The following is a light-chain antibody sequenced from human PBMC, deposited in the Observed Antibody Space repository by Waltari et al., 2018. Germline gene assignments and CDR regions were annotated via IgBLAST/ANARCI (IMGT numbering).Light chain of an antibody. CDR1: PSLLHSNGDTY. V-gene: IGKV2-40*01. CDR3: MQGIELPVI. J-gene: IGKJ4*01. CDR2: LVS. Sequence: DIVMTQSPLSLPVTPGETASISCRSSPSLLHSNGDTYLFWYLQKPGQSPQLLIYLVSNRAPGVPDRFNGSGSDIDFTLKIRRVEAEDVGGDYCMQGIELPVIFGGGTKVEIK.